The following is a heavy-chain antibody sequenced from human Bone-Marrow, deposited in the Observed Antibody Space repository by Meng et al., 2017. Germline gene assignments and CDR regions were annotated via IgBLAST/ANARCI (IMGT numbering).Heavy chain of an antibody. V-gene: IGHV1-69*01. Sequence: QLVQSGAEVKKPESSVNVACNASGSTFSSYAISWVRQAPGQGLEWMGGIIPIFGTANYAQKFQGRVTITADESTSTAYMELSSLRSEDTAVYFCARTYGDYCFDYWGQGTLVTVSS. CDR2: IIPIFGTA. D-gene: IGHD4-17*01. CDR3: ARTYGDYCFDY. J-gene: IGHJ4*02. CDR1: GSTFSSYA.